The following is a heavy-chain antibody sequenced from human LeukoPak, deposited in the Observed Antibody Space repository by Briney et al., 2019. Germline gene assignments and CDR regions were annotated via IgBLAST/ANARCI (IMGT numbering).Heavy chain of an antibody. CDR1: GFTVSSNY. V-gene: IGHV3-53*01. CDR3: ARARIAAAGYYFDY. D-gene: IGHD6-13*01. CDR2: IYSGGST. Sequence: PGGSLRLSCAASGFTVSSNYMSWVRQAPGKGVEWVSVIYSGGSTYYADSVKGRFTISRDNSKHTLYLQMNSLRAEDTAVYYCARARIAAAGYYFDYWGQGTLVTVSS. J-gene: IGHJ4*02.